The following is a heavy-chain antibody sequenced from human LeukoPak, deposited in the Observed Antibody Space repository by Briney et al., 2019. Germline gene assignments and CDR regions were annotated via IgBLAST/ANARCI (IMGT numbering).Heavy chain of an antibody. CDR3: AREGVIVVPAAMTYYYYYYMDV. J-gene: IGHJ6*03. V-gene: IGHV4-4*07. CDR1: GVSVSTYY. D-gene: IGHD2-2*01. CDR2: IYTSGST. Sequence: PSETLSLTCTVSGVSVSTYYWTWIRQPAGKGLEWIGRIYTSGSTNYNPSLKSRVTMSVDTSKNQFSLKLSSVTAADTAVYYCAREGVIVVPAAMTYYYYYYMDVWGKGTTVTISS.